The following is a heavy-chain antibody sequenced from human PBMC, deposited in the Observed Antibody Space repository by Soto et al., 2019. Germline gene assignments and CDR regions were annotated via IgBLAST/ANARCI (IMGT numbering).Heavy chain of an antibody. J-gene: IGHJ6*02. V-gene: IGHV3-48*02. CDR1: GFTLSSYS. Sequence: GGSLRLSCAASGFTLSSYSMNWVRQAPGKGLEWVSYINSISTTIYYTDSVKGRFTISRDNAKNSLYLQMNSLRDEDTAVYYCSAHRSSLTMRRGVIIGDFYYNGMDVWGQGTTVTVSS. D-gene: IGHD3-10*01. CDR3: SAHRSSLTMRRGVIIGDFYYNGMDV. CDR2: INSISTTI.